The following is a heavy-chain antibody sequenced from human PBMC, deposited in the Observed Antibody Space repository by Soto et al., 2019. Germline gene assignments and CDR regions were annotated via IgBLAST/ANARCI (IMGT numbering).Heavy chain of an antibody. V-gene: IGHV1-69*12. J-gene: IGHJ6*02. CDR1: GGTFSCYA. Sequence: QVQLVQSGAEVKKPGSSVKVSCKASGGTFSCYAISWVRRAPGQGLEWMGGIIPIFGTANYAQKFQGRVTITADESTSTAYMELSSLRSEDTTVYYCARSSGYDLVGYYYYGMDVWGQGTTVTVSS. CDR3: ARSSGYDLVGYYYYGMDV. D-gene: IGHD5-12*01. CDR2: IIPIFGTA.